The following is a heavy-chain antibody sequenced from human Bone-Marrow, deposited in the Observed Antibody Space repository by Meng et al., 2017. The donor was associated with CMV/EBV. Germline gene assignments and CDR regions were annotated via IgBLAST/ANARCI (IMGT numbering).Heavy chain of an antibody. CDR2: ISSSGSTI. CDR1: GFTFSDYC. CDR3: ASSFTVAYFDY. D-gene: IGHD4-11*01. V-gene: IGHV3-11*04. Sequence: GESLKISCAASGFTFSDYCMSWIRQAPGKGLEWVSYISSSGSTIYYADSVKGRFTISRDNAKNSLYLQMNSLRAEDTAVYYCASSFTVAYFDYWGQGTLVAVSS. J-gene: IGHJ4*02.